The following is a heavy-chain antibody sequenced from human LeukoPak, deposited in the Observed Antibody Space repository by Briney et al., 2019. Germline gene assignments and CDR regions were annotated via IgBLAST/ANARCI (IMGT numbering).Heavy chain of an antibody. CDR1: GYSFTSYW. D-gene: IGHD3-22*01. Sequence: GESLKISCKGSGYSFTSYWIGWVRQMPGKGLEWMGIIYPGDSDTRYSPSLQGQVTISADKSISTAYLQWSSLKASDTAMYYCARNYYDSSGYYYYNYWGRGTLVTVSS. CDR2: IYPGDSDT. CDR3: ARNYYDSSGYYYYNY. J-gene: IGHJ4*02. V-gene: IGHV5-51*01.